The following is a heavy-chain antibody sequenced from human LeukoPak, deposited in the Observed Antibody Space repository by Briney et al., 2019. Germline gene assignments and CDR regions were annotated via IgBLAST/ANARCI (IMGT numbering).Heavy chain of an antibody. Sequence: SETLSLTCTVSGASISSYYWSWIRQPAGKGLEWIGRIYTSGSTNYNPSLKSRVTMSVDTSKNQFSLKLSSVTAADTAVYYCARDDPDSSGYYHDYWGQGTLVTVSS. J-gene: IGHJ4*02. CDR2: IYTSGST. CDR1: GASISSYY. D-gene: IGHD3-22*01. V-gene: IGHV4-4*07. CDR3: ARDDPDSSGYYHDY.